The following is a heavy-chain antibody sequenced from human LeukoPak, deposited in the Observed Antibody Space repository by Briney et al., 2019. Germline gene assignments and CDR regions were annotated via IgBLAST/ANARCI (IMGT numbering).Heavy chain of an antibody. V-gene: IGHV3-23*01. Sequence: GGSLRLSCAASGFTFSSYAMSWVRQAPGKGLEWVSAVSISGGSTYDKDSVKGWFTISRDNSKNMLYLQMNSLRTEDTAVYYCAKQVGYCSDGNCYFDYWGQGALVTVSS. CDR1: GFTFSSYA. CDR3: AKQVGYCSDGNCYFDY. D-gene: IGHD2-15*01. J-gene: IGHJ4*02. CDR2: VSISGGST.